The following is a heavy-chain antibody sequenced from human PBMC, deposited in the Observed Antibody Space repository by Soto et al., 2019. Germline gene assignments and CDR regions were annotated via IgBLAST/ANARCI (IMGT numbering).Heavy chain of an antibody. Sequence: QVQLVQSGAEVKTPGASVKVSCKASGYTFATYDINWVRQAPGQGLEWMRWMNPNSGNTGYAQKFQGRLTMTRDTALSVAHMELSTLRNEDTAVYYCARSDGYNFNWLDSWGQGTLVTVSA. J-gene: IGHJ5*01. CDR2: MNPNSGNT. CDR1: GYTFATYD. CDR3: ARSDGYNFNWLDS. D-gene: IGHD2-21*01. V-gene: IGHV1-8*01.